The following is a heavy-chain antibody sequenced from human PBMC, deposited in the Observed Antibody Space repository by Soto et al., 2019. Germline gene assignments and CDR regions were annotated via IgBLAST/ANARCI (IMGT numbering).Heavy chain of an antibody. J-gene: IGHJ6*02. CDR3: ARGGGRYYYGMDV. V-gene: IGHV4-59*01. D-gene: IGHD2-15*01. Sequence: QVQLQESGPGLVKPSETLSLTCTVSGASISSYYWSWIRQPPGKGLEWIGYIYYSGSTNYNPSLKSRVTISVDTYKNQFSLKLSSVTAADTAVYYCARGGGRYYYGMDVWGQGTTVTVSS. CDR1: GASISSYY. CDR2: IYYSGST.